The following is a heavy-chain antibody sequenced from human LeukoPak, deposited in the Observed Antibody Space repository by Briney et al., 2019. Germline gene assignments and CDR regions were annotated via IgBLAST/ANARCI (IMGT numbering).Heavy chain of an antibody. CDR2: IWYDGSNK. J-gene: IGHJ5*02. CDR3: ARAHYGSGSYSWFDP. V-gene: IGHV3-33*01. CDR1: GFTFSSYG. D-gene: IGHD3-10*01. Sequence: GRSLRLSCAASGFTFSSYGMHWVRQAPGKGLEWVAVIWYDGSNKYYADSVKGRFTISRDNSKNTLYLQMNSLRAEDTAVYYCARAHYGSGSYSWFDPWGQGTLATVSS.